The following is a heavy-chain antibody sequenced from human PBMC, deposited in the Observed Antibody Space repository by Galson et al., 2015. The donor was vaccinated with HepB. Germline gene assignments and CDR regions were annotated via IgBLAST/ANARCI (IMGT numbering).Heavy chain of an antibody. CDR3: ARDSRYRNYIGIGFDP. Sequence: SVKVSCKASGGTFSGYGISWVRQAPGQGLEWMGGIIPIFGTSNYAEKFQGRVTITADESTSTVYMDLSSLRSEDTAVYYCARDSRYRNYIGIGFDPWGQGTLVTVSS. D-gene: IGHD4-11*01. CDR1: GGTFSGYG. CDR2: IIPIFGTS. J-gene: IGHJ5*02. V-gene: IGHV1-69*13.